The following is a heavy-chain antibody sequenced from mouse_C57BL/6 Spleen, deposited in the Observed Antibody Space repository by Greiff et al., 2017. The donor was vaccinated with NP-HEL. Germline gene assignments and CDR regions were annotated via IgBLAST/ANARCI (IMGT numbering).Heavy chain of an antibody. V-gene: IGHV1-82*01. J-gene: IGHJ3*01. CDR3: ARSDYSNYWFAY. Sequence: QVQLQQSGPELVKPGASVKISCKASGYAFSSSWMNWVKQRPGKGLEWIGRIYPGDGDTNYNGKFKGKATLTADKSSSTAYMQHSSLTSEDSAVYFGARSDYSNYWFAYWGQGTLVTVSA. CDR1: GYAFSSSW. CDR2: IYPGDGDT. D-gene: IGHD2-5*01.